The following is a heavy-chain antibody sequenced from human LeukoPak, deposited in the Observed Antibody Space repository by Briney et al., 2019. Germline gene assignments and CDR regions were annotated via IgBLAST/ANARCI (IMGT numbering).Heavy chain of an antibody. D-gene: IGHD3-22*01. J-gene: IGHJ3*02. CDR3: AKSLYYYDSSDAFDI. V-gene: IGHV3-9*01. Sequence: PGGSLRLSCAASGFTFDDYAMHWVRQAPGKGLEWVSGISWNSGSIGYADSVKGRFTISRDNAKNSLYLQMNSLRAEETALYYCAKSLYYYDSSDAFDIWGQGTMVTVSS. CDR1: GFTFDDYA. CDR2: ISWNSGSI.